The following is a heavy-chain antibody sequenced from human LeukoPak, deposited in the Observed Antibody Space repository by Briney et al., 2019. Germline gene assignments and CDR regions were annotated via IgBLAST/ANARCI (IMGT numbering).Heavy chain of an antibody. Sequence: PSETLSLTCTVSGDSISSYYWSWIRQPPGKGLEWIGYIYYSGSTKYNPSLKSRVTISVDTSKNQFSLKLYSVTATDTAVYYCARRLSGYFYFDYWGQGALVTVSS. J-gene: IGHJ4*02. D-gene: IGHD3-3*01. CDR2: IYYSGST. CDR3: ARRLSGYFYFDY. V-gene: IGHV4-59*08. CDR1: GDSISSYY.